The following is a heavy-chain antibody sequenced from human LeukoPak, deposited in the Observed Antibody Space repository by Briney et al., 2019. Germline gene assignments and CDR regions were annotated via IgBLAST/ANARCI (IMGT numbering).Heavy chain of an antibody. Sequence: GASVKVSCKASGYTFTGYYMHWVRRAPGQGLEWMGWINPNSGGTNYAQKFQGRVTMTRDTSTSTVYMELSSLRSEDTAVYYCASGFNWFDPWGQGTLVTVSS. CDR1: GYTFTGYY. V-gene: IGHV1-2*02. CDR3: ASGFNWFDP. CDR2: INPNSGGT. J-gene: IGHJ5*02.